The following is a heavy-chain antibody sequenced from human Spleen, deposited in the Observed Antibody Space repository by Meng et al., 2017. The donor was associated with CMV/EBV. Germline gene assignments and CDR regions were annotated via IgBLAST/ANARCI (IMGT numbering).Heavy chain of an antibody. V-gene: IGHV4-34*01. J-gene: IGHJ4*02. CDR1: GGSFRGYY. Sequence: VKLQESGAGLVKRSETLSLTWAVYGGSFRGYYWSWIGQPPGKGLEWIGEINHSGSTNYNPSLKSRVPISVDTSKNQFSLKLSSVTAADTAVYYCVGTGAGGYGFFDYWGQGTLVTVSS. CDR3: VGTGAGGYGFFDY. CDR2: INHSGST. D-gene: IGHD1-26*01.